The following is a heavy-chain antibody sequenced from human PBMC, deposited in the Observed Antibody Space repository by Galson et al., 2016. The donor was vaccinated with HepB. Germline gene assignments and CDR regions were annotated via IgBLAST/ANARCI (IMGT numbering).Heavy chain of an antibody. CDR2: IYSGGST. V-gene: IGHV3-66*04. D-gene: IGHD1-1*01. J-gene: IGHJ4*02. CDR1: GFTVSSNY. Sequence: SLRLSCAASGFTVSSNYMSWVRQAPGKGLEWVSVIYSGGSTYYADSVKGRFTISRDDAKNSLSLQLSSLRVDDTAVYYCARLHTRVTAIELERQDYWGQGTLVTVSS. CDR3: ARLHTRVTAIELERQDY.